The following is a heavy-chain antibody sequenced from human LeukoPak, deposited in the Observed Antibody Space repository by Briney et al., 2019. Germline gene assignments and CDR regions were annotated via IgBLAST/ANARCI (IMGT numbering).Heavy chain of an antibody. V-gene: IGHV3-23*01. Sequence: GGSLRLPCAASGLPFSSYAMRWVRQAPGRGLEWVSSNSCSGGSTYYADSVKGRFTISRDNSKNTLYLQMNSLRAEDTAVYYCAKSVLEWLLNWFDPWGQGTLVTVSS. D-gene: IGHD3-3*01. CDR2: NSCSGGST. CDR3: AKSVLEWLLNWFDP. CDR1: GLPFSSYA. J-gene: IGHJ5*02.